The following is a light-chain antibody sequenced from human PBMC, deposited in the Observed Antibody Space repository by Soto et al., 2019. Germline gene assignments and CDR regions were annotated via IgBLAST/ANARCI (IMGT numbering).Light chain of an antibody. V-gene: IGLV1-44*01. CDR1: SSNIGSNI. Sequence: QSALTQPPSASGTPGQRVTISCSGSSSNIGSNIVTWFRQLPGTAPKLLIYSDNQRPSGVPDRISGSKSGTSASLAISGLQSEDEADYYCAAWDDSLSGSWVFGGGTKLTVL. J-gene: IGLJ3*02. CDR2: SDN. CDR3: AAWDDSLSGSWV.